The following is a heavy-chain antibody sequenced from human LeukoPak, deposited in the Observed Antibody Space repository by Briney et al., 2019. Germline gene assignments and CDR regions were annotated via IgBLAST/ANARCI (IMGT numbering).Heavy chain of an antibody. J-gene: IGHJ6*02. Sequence: GGSLRLSCTASGFTFGDFCMTWVRQAPGKGLEWVGFIRSKPRGGTIEYATSVKGRFTISRDDSKSIAYLQMNGLKTEDTAVYFCTRSRGDYIGVWYINDYYGMDVWGQGTTVTVSS. CDR1: GFTFGDFC. V-gene: IGHV3-49*04. D-gene: IGHD6-19*01. CDR2: IRSKPRGGTI. CDR3: TRSRGDYIGVWYINDYYGMDV.